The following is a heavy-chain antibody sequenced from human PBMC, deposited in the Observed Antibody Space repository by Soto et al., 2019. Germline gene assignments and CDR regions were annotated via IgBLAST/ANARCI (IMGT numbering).Heavy chain of an antibody. CDR1: GFSLSTSGVG. CDR2: IYWDDDK. D-gene: IGHD3-22*01. CDR3: AHSLIGYYYGSSGSNWFDP. Sequence: QITLKESGPTLVKPTQTLTLTCTFSGFSLSTSGVGVGWIRQPPGKALEWLALIYWDDDKRYSPSLKSRLTITKDTPKNQVVLTMTNMDPVDTATYYCAHSLIGYYYGSSGSNWFDPWGQGTLVTVSS. J-gene: IGHJ5*02. V-gene: IGHV2-5*02.